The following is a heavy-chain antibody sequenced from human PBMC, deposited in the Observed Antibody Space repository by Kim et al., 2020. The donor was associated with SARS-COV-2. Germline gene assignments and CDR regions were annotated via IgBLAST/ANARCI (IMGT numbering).Heavy chain of an antibody. V-gene: IGHV4-59*01. CDR2: IYYSGST. Sequence: SETLSLTCTVSGGSISSYYWSWIRQPPGKGLEWIGYIYYSGSTNYNPSLKSRVTISVDTSKNQFSLKLSSVTAADTAVYYCARRGDGGNSDWYFDLWGRGTVVTVSS. D-gene: IGHD2-21*02. J-gene: IGHJ2*01. CDR1: GGSISSYY. CDR3: ARRGDGGNSDWYFDL.